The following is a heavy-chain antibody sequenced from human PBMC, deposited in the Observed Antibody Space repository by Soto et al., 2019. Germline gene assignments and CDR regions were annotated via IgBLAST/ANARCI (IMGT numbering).Heavy chain of an antibody. D-gene: IGHD4-17*01. Sequence: QVQLVQSGAEVKKPGSSVKVSCKASGGTFSSYAISWVRQAPGQGLEWMGGILPICGTANYAQKVQGRVTITADESTSTAYMELRSLRSEDTAVYYCAREECNSGVTAAFDIWGQGTMVTVSS. J-gene: IGHJ3*02. V-gene: IGHV1-69*12. CDR3: AREECNSGVTAAFDI. CDR1: GGTFSSYA. CDR2: ILPICGTA.